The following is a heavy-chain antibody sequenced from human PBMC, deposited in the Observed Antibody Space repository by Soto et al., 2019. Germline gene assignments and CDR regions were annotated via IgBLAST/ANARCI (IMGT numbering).Heavy chain of an antibody. V-gene: IGHV1-69*13. D-gene: IGHD3-22*01. Sequence: GASVKVSCKASGGTFSSYAISWVRQAPGQGLEWMGGIIPIFGTANYAQKFQGRVTITADESTSTAYMELSSLRSEDTAVYYCARGRIYYDRSGYYYGCINWGQGTLVTVSS. CDR2: IIPIFGTA. CDR1: GGTFSSYA. CDR3: ARGRIYYDRSGYYYGCIN. J-gene: IGHJ4*02.